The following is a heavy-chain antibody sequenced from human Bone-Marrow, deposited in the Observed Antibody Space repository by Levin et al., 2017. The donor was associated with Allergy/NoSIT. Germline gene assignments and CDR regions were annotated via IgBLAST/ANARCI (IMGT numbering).Heavy chain of an antibody. CDR3: ARAPGSSSWYMFGMDV. CDR2: ISAYNGNT. V-gene: IGHV1-18*01. J-gene: IGHJ6*02. D-gene: IGHD6-13*01. Sequence: EASVKVSCKASGYTFTSYGISWVRQAPGQGLEWMGWISAYNGNTNYAQKLQGRVTMTTDTSTSTAYMELRSLRSDDTAVYYCARAPGSSSWYMFGMDVWGQGTTVTVSS. CDR1: GYTFTSYG.